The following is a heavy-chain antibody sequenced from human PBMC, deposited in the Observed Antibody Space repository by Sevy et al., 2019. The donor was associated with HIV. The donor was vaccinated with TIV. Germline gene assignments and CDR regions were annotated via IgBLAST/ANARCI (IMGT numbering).Heavy chain of an antibody. CDR2: IKSDGSSK. D-gene: IGHD1-26*01. V-gene: IGHV3-74*01. Sequence: GGSLRLSCAASGFTFSSYWMHWVRQVPGKGLVWVSRIKSDGSSKSYADSVKGQFTISRDNAKNTLYLQMNSLRAEDTAVYYCARDRSGSYHVSDNWFDPWGQGTLVTVSS. J-gene: IGHJ5*02. CDR3: ARDRSGSYHVSDNWFDP. CDR1: GFTFSSYW.